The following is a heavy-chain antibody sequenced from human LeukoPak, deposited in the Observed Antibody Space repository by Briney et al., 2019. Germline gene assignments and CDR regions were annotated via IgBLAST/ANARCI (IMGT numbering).Heavy chain of an antibody. D-gene: IGHD4-11*01. V-gene: IGHV3-23*01. J-gene: IGHJ4*02. CDR1: GFTFSSYA. CDR2: ISGSGGNT. Sequence: QPGGSLRLSCAASGFTFSSYAMSWVRQVPGKGLEWVSGISGSGGNTHSADSVKGRFTISRDNSKNTLYLQMNSLRAEDTAVYYCAKATVTTFADYFDYWGQGTLVTVS. CDR3: AKATVTTFADYFDY.